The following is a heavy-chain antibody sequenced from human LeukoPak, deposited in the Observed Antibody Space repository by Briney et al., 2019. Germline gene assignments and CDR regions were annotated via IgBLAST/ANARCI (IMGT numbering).Heavy chain of an antibody. D-gene: IGHD6-13*01. CDR2: IYCSGST. Sequence: SETLSLTCTVSGGSISSYYWSWVRQPPGKGLEWLGYIYCSGSTNYNPSLKSRVTISVDTSKNQFSLKLSSVTAADTAVYYCARETRSSWSSNFDYWGQGTLVTVSS. V-gene: IGHV4-59*01. CDR1: GGSISSYY. J-gene: IGHJ4*02. CDR3: ARETRSSWSSNFDY.